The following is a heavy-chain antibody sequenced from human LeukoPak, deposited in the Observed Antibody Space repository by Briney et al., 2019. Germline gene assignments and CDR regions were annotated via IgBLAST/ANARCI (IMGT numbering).Heavy chain of an antibody. J-gene: IGHJ3*02. CDR1: SYSIPIGYY. CDR2: INLSGHT. CDR3: ARQVATKGEWAFDI. Sequence: PSETLSLTCSVSSYSIPIGYYWGWIRQPPGKGLEWIGSINLSGHTYYNSSLKSRVTISIDTSKNQFSLKLSSVTAADTAVYYCARQVATKGEWAFDIWGQGTMVTAST. D-gene: IGHD5-12*01. V-gene: IGHV4-38-2*02.